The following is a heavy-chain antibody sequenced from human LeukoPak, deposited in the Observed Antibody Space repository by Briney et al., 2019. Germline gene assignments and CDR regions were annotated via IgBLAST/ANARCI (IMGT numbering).Heavy chain of an antibody. J-gene: IGHJ4*02. CDR2: IGSDNKP. D-gene: IGHD1-26*01. CDR1: GFTFSAYA. Sequence: GGSLRLSCEASGFTFSAYAMTWVRQAPGKGLEWVSSIGSDNKPHYSESVKGRFAISRDNAKNSLYLQMNSLRDEDTAVYYCVRDGTWYDYWGQGTLVTVSS. V-gene: IGHV3-69-1*01. CDR3: VRDGTWYDY.